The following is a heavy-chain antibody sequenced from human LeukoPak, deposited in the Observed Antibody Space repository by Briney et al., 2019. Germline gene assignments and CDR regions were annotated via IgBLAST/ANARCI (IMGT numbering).Heavy chain of an antibody. D-gene: IGHD5-24*01. J-gene: IGHJ4*02. CDR1: GGSISSYY. CDR3: ARYSPRRDGYNHFDY. CDR2: IYYSGST. Sequence: SETLSLTCTVSGGSISSYYWSWIRQPPGKGPEWIGYIYYSGSTNYNPSLKSRVTISVDTSKNQFSLKLSSVTAADTAVYYCARYSPRRDGYNHFDYWGQGTLVTVSS. V-gene: IGHV4-59*08.